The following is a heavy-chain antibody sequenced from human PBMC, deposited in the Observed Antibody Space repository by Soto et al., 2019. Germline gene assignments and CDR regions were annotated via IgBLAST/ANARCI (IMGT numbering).Heavy chain of an antibody. D-gene: IGHD1-1*01. V-gene: IGHV1-8*01. J-gene: IGHJ4*02. CDR3: TRGRNSGDGYNGGGY. CDR2: MNPNSGHT. CDR1: GYTFTSFD. Sequence: ASVKVSCKASGYTFTSFDINWVRQATGQGLEWMGWMNPNSGHTGYAQKFQGRVTMTRDTSISTAYMELSSLRYEDTAVYYCTRGRNSGDGYNGGGYWGQGTLVTVSS.